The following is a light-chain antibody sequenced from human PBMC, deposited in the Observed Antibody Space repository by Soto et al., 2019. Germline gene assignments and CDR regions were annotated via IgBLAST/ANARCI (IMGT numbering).Light chain of an antibody. J-gene: IGLJ2*01. CDR1: SSDIGTYNR. Sequence: QSALTQPPSVSGSPGQSVTISCTGTSSDIGTYNRVSWYQQPPGTVPKLMIYEVSNRPSGVPDRFSGSKSGNTASLTISGLQAEDEADYYCSSYTRSSTLVFGGGTQLTVL. CDR2: EVS. V-gene: IGLV2-18*02. CDR3: SSYTRSSTLV.